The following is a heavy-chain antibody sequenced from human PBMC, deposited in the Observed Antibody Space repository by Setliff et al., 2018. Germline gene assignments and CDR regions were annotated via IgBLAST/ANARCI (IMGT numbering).Heavy chain of an antibody. V-gene: IGHV3-11*04. CDR2: ISSSASTI. CDR3: ARFVVVPAEHFDY. CDR1: GFTFSDSY. J-gene: IGHJ4*02. Sequence: GGSLTLSCAASGFTFSDSYMSWIRQAPGKGLEWVSYISSSASTIYYADSVKGRVTISRDNAKNSLYLQMNSLRAEDTAVYYCARFVVVPAEHFDYWGQGTLVTVS. D-gene: IGHD2-2*01.